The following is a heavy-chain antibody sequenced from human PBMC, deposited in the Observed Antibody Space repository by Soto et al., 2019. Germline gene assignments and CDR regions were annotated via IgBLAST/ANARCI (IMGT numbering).Heavy chain of an antibody. D-gene: IGHD1-26*01. CDR1: GGTFGSFA. V-gene: IGHV1-69*01. CDR3: ARGDWEVHSEGRDNWFDP. CDR2: ITPIYGTP. Sequence: QVQLVQSGAEVKKPGSSVKVSCKASGGTFGSFAISWVRQAPGQGLEWMGGITPIYGTPNYAQKFQGRVTITADESTNTAYMDLSSLRSEETAVYYCARGDWEVHSEGRDNWFDPWGQGTLVTVSS. J-gene: IGHJ5*02.